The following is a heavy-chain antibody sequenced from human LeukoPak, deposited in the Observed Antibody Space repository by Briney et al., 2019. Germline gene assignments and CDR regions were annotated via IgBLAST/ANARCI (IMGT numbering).Heavy chain of an antibody. V-gene: IGHV5-51*01. J-gene: IGHJ3*02. CDR1: GYXFTSNW. CDR2: IYPGDSQT. D-gene: IGHD1-26*01. CDR3: ARLISGSYGDAFDI. Sequence: GESLKISCNGSGYXFTSNWIGWVRQMPGKGLEWMGIIYPGDSQTRYSPSFQGQVTISADKSISTAYLQWSSLKASDTGMYYCARLISGSYGDAFDIWGQGTMVTVSS.